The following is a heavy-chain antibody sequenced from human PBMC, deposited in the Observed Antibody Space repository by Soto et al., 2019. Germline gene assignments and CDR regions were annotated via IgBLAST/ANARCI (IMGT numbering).Heavy chain of an antibody. CDR3: ARGNFYYGMDV. CDR2: FSDSGST. J-gene: IGHJ6*02. Sequence: SETLSLTGAVYGGSFSGNYWLWVRQPPGKGLEWIGEFSDSGSTNYNPSLKSRVTISEDMSKSQFSLKLSSVTAADTAVYYCARGNFYYGMDVWGQGTTVTV. CDR1: GGSFSGNY. V-gene: IGHV4-34*01.